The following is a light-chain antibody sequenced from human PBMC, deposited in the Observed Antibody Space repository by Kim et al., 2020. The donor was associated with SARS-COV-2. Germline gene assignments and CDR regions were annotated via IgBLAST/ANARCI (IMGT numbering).Light chain of an antibody. CDR2: DNN. Sequence: GQKVTISYPGSSSNIGNNYVSWYQQLPGTAPKLLIYDNNKRPSGSPDRFSGSKSGTSATLGITGLQTGDEADYYCGTWDSSLSAVVFGGGTQLTVL. V-gene: IGLV1-51*01. CDR3: GTWDSSLSAVV. CDR1: SSNIGNNY. J-gene: IGLJ2*01.